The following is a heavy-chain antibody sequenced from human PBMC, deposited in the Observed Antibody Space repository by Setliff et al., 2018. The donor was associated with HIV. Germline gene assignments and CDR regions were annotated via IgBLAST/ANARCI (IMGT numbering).Heavy chain of an antibody. J-gene: IGHJ4*02. D-gene: IGHD4-17*01. CDR3: ARIYDYGSYYFDY. Sequence: SETLSLTCTVSGGSISSYFWSGVRQPPGKGLEWIGYIYYSGSTNYNPSLKSRVTMSVDTFKNQFSLKLSSVTAADTAVYYCARIYDYGSYYFDYWGQGTLVTVSS. V-gene: IGHV4-59*01. CDR2: IYYSGST. CDR1: GGSISSYF.